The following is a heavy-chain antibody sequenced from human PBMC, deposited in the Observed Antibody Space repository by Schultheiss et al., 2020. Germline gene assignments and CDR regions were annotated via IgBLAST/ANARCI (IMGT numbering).Heavy chain of an antibody. J-gene: IGHJ4*02. CDR1: GFTFSSYA. D-gene: IGHD6-13*01. CDR3: AKGVQQRASLVSRYFDY. CDR2: ISGSGGST. Sequence: WGSMRLSCAASGFTFSSYAMSWVRQAPGKGLEWVSAISGSGGSTYYADSVKGRFTISRDNSKNTLYLQMNSLRAEDTAVYYCAKGVQQRASLVSRYFDYWGQGTLVTVSS. V-gene: IGHV3-23*01.